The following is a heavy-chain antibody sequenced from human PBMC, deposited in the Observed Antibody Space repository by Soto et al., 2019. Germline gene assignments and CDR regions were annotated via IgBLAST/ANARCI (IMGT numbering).Heavy chain of an antibody. D-gene: IGHD4-17*01. Sequence: QMQLVQSGPEVKKPGTSVKVSCKASGFTFTSSAMQWVRQARGQRLEWIGWIVVGSGNTNYAQKFQERVTITRDMSTSTAYMELGSLRSEDTAVYYCAAGYYGDYAGYGMDVWGQGTTVTVSS. CDR1: GFTFTSSA. J-gene: IGHJ6*02. V-gene: IGHV1-58*02. CDR2: IVVGSGNT. CDR3: AAGYYGDYAGYGMDV.